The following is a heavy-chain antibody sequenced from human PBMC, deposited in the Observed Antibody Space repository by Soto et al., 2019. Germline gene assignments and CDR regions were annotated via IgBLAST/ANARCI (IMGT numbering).Heavy chain of an antibody. Sequence: GGSLRLSCAASGFNFSTYEMDWVRQAPGKGLEWVSYISISGSTIKYADSVKGRFTISRDNAKNSLYLQMSSLRAEDTAVYYCAREMATTQGFEYWGQGTLVTVSS. CDR1: GFNFSTYE. CDR3: AREMATTQGFEY. CDR2: ISISGSTI. J-gene: IGHJ4*02. V-gene: IGHV3-48*03. D-gene: IGHD5-12*01.